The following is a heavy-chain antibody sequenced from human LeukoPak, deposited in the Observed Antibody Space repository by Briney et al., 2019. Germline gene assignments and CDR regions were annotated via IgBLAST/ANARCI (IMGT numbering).Heavy chain of an antibody. CDR1: GASINDYY. Sequence: SETPSLTCSVSGASINDYYWTWIRQPPGKGLEWIGYVYHTGTSGYHPSLKGRVAMSLDTSKNQVSLKLRSVTAADTAVYFCTRVVNGGHFDYWGQGTLVTVSS. J-gene: IGHJ4*02. V-gene: IGHV4-59*01. D-gene: IGHD2-8*01. CDR2: VYHTGTS. CDR3: TRVVNGGHFDY.